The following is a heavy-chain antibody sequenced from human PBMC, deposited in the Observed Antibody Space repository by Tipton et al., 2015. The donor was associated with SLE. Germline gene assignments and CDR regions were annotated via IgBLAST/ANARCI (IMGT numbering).Heavy chain of an antibody. Sequence: SLRLSCAASGFTFSSYAMSWVRQAPGKGLEWVSAISGSGGSTYYADSVKGRFTISRDNSKNTLYLQMNSLRAEDTAVYYCAKGDYYGATVGPAGGCDYWGQGTLVSVSS. D-gene: IGHD4-17*01. CDR3: AKGDYYGATVGPAGGCDY. V-gene: IGHV3-23*01. J-gene: IGHJ4*02. CDR2: ISGSGGST. CDR1: GFTFSSYA.